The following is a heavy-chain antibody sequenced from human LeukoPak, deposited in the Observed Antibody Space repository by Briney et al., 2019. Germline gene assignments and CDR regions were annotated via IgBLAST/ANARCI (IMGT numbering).Heavy chain of an antibody. V-gene: IGHV4-59*01. J-gene: IGHJ6*02. Sequence: SETLSLTCTVSGGSISSYYWSWIRQPPGKGLEWIGYIYYSGSTNYNPYLKSRVTISVDTSKNQFSLKLSSVTAADTAVYYCARDGHASYYGMDVWGQGTTVTVSS. CDR1: GGSISSYY. CDR2: IYYSGST. CDR3: ARDGHASYYGMDV.